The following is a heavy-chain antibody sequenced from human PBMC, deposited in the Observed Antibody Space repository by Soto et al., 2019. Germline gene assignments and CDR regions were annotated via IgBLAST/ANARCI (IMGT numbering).Heavy chain of an antibody. CDR3: AQSSYCGGDCSNYY. CDR1: GFTFSYYA. V-gene: IGHV3-23*01. J-gene: IGHJ4*02. Sequence: EVQLLESGGGLVQPGGSLRLSCAASGFTFSYYAMTWVRQAPGKGLEWVSSIGSDISGGAGTTFYADSVKGRFTISRDNSKNTLFLHVNSLRAEDTAVYFCAQSSYCGGDCSNYYWGQGTLVTVSS. D-gene: IGHD2-21*02. CDR2: ISGGAGTT.